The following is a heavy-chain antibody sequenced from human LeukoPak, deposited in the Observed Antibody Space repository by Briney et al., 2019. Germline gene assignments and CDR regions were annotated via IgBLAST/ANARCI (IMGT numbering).Heavy chain of an antibody. Sequence: PGGSLRLSCAASGFTFSSYWMSWVRQAPGKGLEWVANIKQEGSEKYYVDSVKGRFTISRDNAKNSLYLQMNSLRAEDTAVYYCARDRMVRGVSWAYYYYGMDVWGQGTTVTVSS. V-gene: IGHV3-7*01. CDR2: IKQEGSEK. J-gene: IGHJ6*02. CDR3: ARDRMVRGVSWAYYYYGMDV. D-gene: IGHD3-10*01. CDR1: GFTFSSYW.